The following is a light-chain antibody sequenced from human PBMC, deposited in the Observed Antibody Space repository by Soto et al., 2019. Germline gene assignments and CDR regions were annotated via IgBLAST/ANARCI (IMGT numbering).Light chain of an antibody. CDR3: TAHKTRSPSGL. CDR1: SSDLGTYNI. V-gene: IGLV2-14*01. Sequence: QSALTQPASVSGSPGQSITISCTGTSSDLGTYNIVSWYQQHPGKAPKLIIYEVNNRPSGMSNRFSGSKSGNTASLTISGLQAEDEADYYCTAHKTRSPSGLFGGGKKVTVL. CDR2: EVN. J-gene: IGLJ3*02.